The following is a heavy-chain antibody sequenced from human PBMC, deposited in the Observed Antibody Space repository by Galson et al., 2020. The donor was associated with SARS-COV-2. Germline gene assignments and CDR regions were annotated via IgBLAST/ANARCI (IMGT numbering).Heavy chain of an antibody. D-gene: IGHD6-13*01. V-gene: IGHV3-7*01. CDR3: ARDLGAATGTHY. CDR2: INQDGSDK. J-gene: IGHJ4*02. Sequence: GGSLRLSCVASEFTFSSHWMTWVRQAPGKGLEWVANINQDGSDKNYVDSVKGRFTISRDNSNNLVYLQMNSLRDEDSALYYCARDLGAATGTHYWGQGTLVTVSS. CDR1: EFTFSSHW.